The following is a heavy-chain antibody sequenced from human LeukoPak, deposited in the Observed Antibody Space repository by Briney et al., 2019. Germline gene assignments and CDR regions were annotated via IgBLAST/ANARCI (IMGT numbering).Heavy chain of an antibody. CDR1: GFTFSNYW. CDR2: INSDGSST. J-gene: IGHJ4*02. CDR3: AKGGATVIDY. V-gene: IGHV3-74*01. Sequence: GGSLRLSCAASGFTFSNYWLYWVRLPPGKGQVWVSRINSDGSSTTSADSVKGRFTISRDNAKNTLYLQMNSLRAEDTAVYYCAKGGATVIDYWGQGTLVTVSS. D-gene: IGHD4-17*01.